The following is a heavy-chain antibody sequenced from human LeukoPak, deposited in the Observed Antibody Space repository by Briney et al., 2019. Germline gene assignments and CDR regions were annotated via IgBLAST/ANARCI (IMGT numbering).Heavy chain of an antibody. CDR2: ISYDRSNK. D-gene: IGHD3-16*01. V-gene: IGHV3-30*03. CDR1: GFTFSSYG. CDR3: AGGASYFDY. J-gene: IGHJ4*02. Sequence: PGGSLRLTCAASGFTFSSYGMHWVRQAPGKGLEWVAVISYDRSNKYYADSVKGRFTISRDNSKNTLYLQMNSLRAEDTAVYYCAGGASYFDYWGQGTLVTVSS.